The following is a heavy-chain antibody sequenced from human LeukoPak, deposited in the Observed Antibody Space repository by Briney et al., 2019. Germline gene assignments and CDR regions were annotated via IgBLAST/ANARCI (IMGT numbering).Heavy chain of an antibody. D-gene: IGHD3-10*01. Sequence: PSETLSLTCTVSGGSISSYYWSWIRQPPGKGLEWIGYIYYSGSTNYKPSLKSRVTISVDTSKNQFSLKLSSVTAADTAVYYCARGRRGWFDPWGQGTLVTVSS. V-gene: IGHV4-59*12. J-gene: IGHJ5*02. CDR3: ARGRRGWFDP. CDR2: IYYSGST. CDR1: GGSISSYY.